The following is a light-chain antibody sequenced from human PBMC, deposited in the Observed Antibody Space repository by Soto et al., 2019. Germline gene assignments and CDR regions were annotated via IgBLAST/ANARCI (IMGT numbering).Light chain of an antibody. CDR1: QSVGRN. Sequence: EIVMTQSPGTLSVSPGERPTLSCRASQSVGRNLAWYQQKPGQAPRLLIYGASTRATGTPVRFSGSGSGTEFTLTISSLQSEDFAVYYCQQYNNWPPYTFGQGTKLEIK. CDR3: QQYNNWPPYT. CDR2: GAS. V-gene: IGKV3-15*01. J-gene: IGKJ2*01.